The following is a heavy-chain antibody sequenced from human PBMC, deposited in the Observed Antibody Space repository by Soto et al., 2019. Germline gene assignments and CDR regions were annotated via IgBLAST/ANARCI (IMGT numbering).Heavy chain of an antibody. CDR2: ISSSGSTI. V-gene: IGHV3-11*01. J-gene: IGHJ4*02. CDR1: GFTFSDYY. Sequence: PGGALRLSCAASGFTFSDYYMSWIRQAPGKGLEWVSYISSSGSTIYYADSVKGRFTISRDNAKNSLYLQMNSLGAEDTAVYYCAKDRELRSSSWYYFDYWGQGTLVTVSS. D-gene: IGHD6-13*01. CDR3: AKDRELRSSSWYYFDY.